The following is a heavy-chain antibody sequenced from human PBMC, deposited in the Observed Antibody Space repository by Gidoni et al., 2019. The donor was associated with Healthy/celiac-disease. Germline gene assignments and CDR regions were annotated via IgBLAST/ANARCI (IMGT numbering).Heavy chain of an antibody. CDR1: GGSISSSSYY. CDR3: VSGPLNSSGYYVNYFDY. Sequence: QLQLQESGPGLVKPSETLSLTCTVSGGSISSSSYYWGWIRQHPGKGLEWIGSIYYSGSTYYNPSLKSRVTISEDTSKNQFSLKLSSVTAEDTAVYYCVSGPLNSSGYYVNYFDYWGQGTLVTVSS. V-gene: IGHV4-39*01. D-gene: IGHD3-22*01. J-gene: IGHJ4*02. CDR2: IYYSGST.